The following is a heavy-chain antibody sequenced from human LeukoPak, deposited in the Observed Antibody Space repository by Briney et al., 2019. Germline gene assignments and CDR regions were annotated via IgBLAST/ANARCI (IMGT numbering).Heavy chain of an antibody. D-gene: IGHD2-2*01. J-gene: IGHJ6*03. CDR2: ISAYNGDT. V-gene: IGHV1-18*01. Sequence: GASVKVSCKASGYTFSSHGISWVRQAPGQGLEWMGWISAYNGDTNYAQKLQGRVTMTTDTSTSTAYMELRSLRSDDTAVYYCARVYCSSASCQFEYYNHYYLDVWGKGTTVTVSS. CDR1: GYTFSSHG. CDR3: ARVYCSSASCQFEYYNHYYLDV.